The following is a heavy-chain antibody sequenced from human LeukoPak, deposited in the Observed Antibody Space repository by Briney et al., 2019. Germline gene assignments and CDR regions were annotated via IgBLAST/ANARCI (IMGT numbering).Heavy chain of an antibody. D-gene: IGHD2-2*01. J-gene: IGHJ6*04. Sequence: ASVKVSCKASGGTFSSYAMSCVRQAPGQGLEWMGGIIPIFGTANYAQKFQGRVTITADESTSTAYMELSSLRSEDTAVYYCVTAMNPYGMDVWGKGTTVTVSS. CDR2: IIPIFGTA. CDR1: GGTFSSYA. CDR3: VTAMNPYGMDV. V-gene: IGHV1-69*13.